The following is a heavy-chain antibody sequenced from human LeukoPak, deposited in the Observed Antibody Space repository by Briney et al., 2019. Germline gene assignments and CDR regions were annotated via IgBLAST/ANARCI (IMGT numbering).Heavy chain of an antibody. V-gene: IGHV4-34*01. CDR1: GGSFSGYY. CDR3: ARGVPAAISFGRYYYYYYMDV. Sequence: SETLSLTCAVCGGSFSGYYWSWIRQPPGKGLEWIGEINHSGSTNYNPSLKSRVTISVDTSKNQFSLKLSSVTAADTAVYYCARGVPAAISFGRYYYYYYMDVWGKGTTVTVSS. CDR2: INHSGST. D-gene: IGHD2-2*01. J-gene: IGHJ6*03.